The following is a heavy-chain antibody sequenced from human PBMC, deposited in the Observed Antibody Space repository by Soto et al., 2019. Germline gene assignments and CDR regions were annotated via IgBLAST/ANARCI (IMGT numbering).Heavy chain of an antibody. CDR1: GGTFSSYA. J-gene: IGHJ6*02. V-gene: IGHV1-69*13. CDR3: ARWVDYGDYGLVSYYYGMDV. D-gene: IGHD4-17*01. Sequence: GASVKVSCKASGGTFSSYAISWVRQAPGQALAWMGGIIPSFSTANYAQKFQGRVTIASDESTSTAYMELSSLRSEDTAVYYCARWVDYGDYGLVSYYYGMDVWGQGTTVKISS. CDR2: IIPSFSTA.